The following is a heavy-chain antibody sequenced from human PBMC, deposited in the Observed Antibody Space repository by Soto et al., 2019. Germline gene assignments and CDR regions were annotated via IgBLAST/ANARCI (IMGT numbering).Heavy chain of an antibody. D-gene: IGHD3-16*01. V-gene: IGHV1-18*01. Sequence: QVQLVQSGAEVKKPGASVKVSCKASGYTFTSNGISWVRQAPGQGLEWMGWIITYNGNTDYAQNLQGRVTMTTDTSTSTAYMELSSLTSDDTAVYECARRGPSTSFDSWGQGTLVTVSS. CDR2: IITYNGNT. CDR1: GYTFTSNG. J-gene: IGHJ5*01. CDR3: ARRGPSTSFDS.